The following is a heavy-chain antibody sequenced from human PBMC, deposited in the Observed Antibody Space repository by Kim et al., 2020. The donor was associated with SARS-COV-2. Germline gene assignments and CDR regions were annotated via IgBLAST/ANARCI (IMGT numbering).Heavy chain of an antibody. Sequence: GGSLRLSCAASGFTFSSYSMNWVRQAPGKGLEWVSSISSSSSYIYYADSVKGRFTISRDNAKNSLYLQMNSLRAEDTAVYYCARAPIAAAGDYYYYYGMDVWGQGTTVTVSS. CDR2: ISSSSSYI. J-gene: IGHJ6*02. CDR1: GFTFSSYS. D-gene: IGHD6-13*01. CDR3: ARAPIAAAGDYYYYYGMDV. V-gene: IGHV3-21*01.